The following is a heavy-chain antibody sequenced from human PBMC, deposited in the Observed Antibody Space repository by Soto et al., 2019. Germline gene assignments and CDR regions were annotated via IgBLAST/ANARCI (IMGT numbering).Heavy chain of an antibody. CDR2: IWSDGSNK. CDR1: GFIYSDYG. CDR3: ARDQEGAVDI. J-gene: IGHJ3*02. V-gene: IGHV3-33*01. Sequence: QVQLVESGGGVVQPGRSLRVSCAASGFIYSDYGMHWVRQAPGKGLEGLAVIWSDGSNKYYADYVKGRFTISRDNSKNMLYLQMNSLSADDMAVYFCARDQEGAVDIWGQGTMVSVSS.